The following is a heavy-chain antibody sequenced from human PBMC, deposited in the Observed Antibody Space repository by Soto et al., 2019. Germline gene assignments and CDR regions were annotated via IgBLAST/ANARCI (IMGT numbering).Heavy chain of an antibody. V-gene: IGHV1-3*01. CDR3: ATEGFRPTTAY. J-gene: IGHJ4*02. D-gene: IGHD4-17*01. Sequence: QLHLVQSGTEVKKPGASVTISCEASGYTLTTYPIHWVRQAPGQRLEWMGWIDAGKGDTRYSQTFRGRVTFTRDTSSNTADMELSDLTSADSAIDYCATEGFRPTTAYLGQVNQVTVSS. CDR1: GYTLTTYP. CDR2: IDAGKGDT.